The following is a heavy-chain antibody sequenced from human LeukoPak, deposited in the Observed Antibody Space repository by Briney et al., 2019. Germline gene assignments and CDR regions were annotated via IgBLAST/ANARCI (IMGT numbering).Heavy chain of an antibody. J-gene: IGHJ4*02. D-gene: IGHD6-19*01. CDR1: GGSISGYY. Sequence: PSETLSLTCTVSGGSISGYYWSWIRQPPGKGLEWMGHINYIGISTHNPSLQNRVTISVDTSKNQFSLKLASVTAADTAVYFCARRVAVTARYYFDFWGQGTLVTVSS. CDR2: INYIGIS. CDR3: ARRVAVTARYYFDF. V-gene: IGHV4-59*08.